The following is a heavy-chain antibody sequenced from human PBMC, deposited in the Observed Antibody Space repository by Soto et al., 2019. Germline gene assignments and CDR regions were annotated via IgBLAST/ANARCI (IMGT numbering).Heavy chain of an antibody. Sequence: QVQLVQSGAEVRRPGASVRVSCKASGYTFTAYDINWVRQATGQGLEWMGWLSPHSASTGFAQKFRGRITMTTNTTITTAYMELTSLRPDDSAVYFCARGGYSSSWEFDFWGPGTLVTVSP. D-gene: IGHD6-6*01. V-gene: IGHV1-8*01. CDR2: LSPHSAST. J-gene: IGHJ4*02. CDR3: ARGGYSSSWEFDF. CDR1: GYTFTAYD.